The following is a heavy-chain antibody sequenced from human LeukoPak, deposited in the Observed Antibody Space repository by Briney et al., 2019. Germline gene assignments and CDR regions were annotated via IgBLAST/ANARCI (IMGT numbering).Heavy chain of an antibody. V-gene: IGHV3-23*01. D-gene: IGHD2-2*01. CDR1: GFTFSTYA. CDR3: ARGQSCSSTSCYVIGAFDI. Sequence: GGSLRLSCAASGFTFSTYAMSWVRQAPWKGLEWVAAISGSGGSTYYADSVKGRFTISRDNSENTLHLQTNTLRADDTAVYYCARGQSCSSTSCYVIGAFDIWGQGTMVTVSS. J-gene: IGHJ3*02. CDR2: ISGSGGST.